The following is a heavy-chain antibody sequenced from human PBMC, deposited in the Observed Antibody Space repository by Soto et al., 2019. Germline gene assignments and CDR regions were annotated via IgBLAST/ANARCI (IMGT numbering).Heavy chain of an antibody. D-gene: IGHD3-10*01. V-gene: IGHV3-23*01. Sequence: EVQLLESGGGLVQPGGSLRLSCAASGFTFNHYAMTWVRQAPGKGLEWVSAISGGGDTTSYADSVKGRFTVSRDGAKNTLYRQMSSLRAEDTALYYCAKGRGGSGSLTPRVDVWGQGTRVNVSS. CDR1: GFTFNHYA. CDR2: ISGGGDTT. CDR3: AKGRGGSGSLTPRVDV. J-gene: IGHJ4*02.